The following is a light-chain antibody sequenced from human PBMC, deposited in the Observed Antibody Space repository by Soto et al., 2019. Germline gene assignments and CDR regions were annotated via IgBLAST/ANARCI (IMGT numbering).Light chain of an antibody. CDR3: QQSYNSPFT. J-gene: IGKJ2*01. CDR1: QSISGY. V-gene: IGKV1-39*01. Sequence: DTQMTQSPSSLSASVGDRVTITCRASQSISGYINWYQQKPGQAPVLLIYSGSSLQVGVPSRFSGSGSGTDFTLTISSLQAEDFASYYCQQSYNSPFTFGQGTKLEIK. CDR2: SGS.